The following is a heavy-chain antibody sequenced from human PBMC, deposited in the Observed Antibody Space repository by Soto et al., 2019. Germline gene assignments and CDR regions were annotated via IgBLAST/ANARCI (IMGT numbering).Heavy chain of an antibody. V-gene: IGHV1-69*01. J-gene: IGHJ6*02. CDR3: ARADDSSGYYDHDYGMDV. CDR2: IIPIFGTA. Sequence: QVQLVQSGAEVKQPGSSVKVSCKASGGTFSSYAISWVRQAPGQGREWMGGIIPIFGTANYAQKIQGRVTLTADESTSTAYMELSSLRSEDTAVYYCARADDSSGYYDHDYGMDVWGQGTTVTVSS. D-gene: IGHD3-22*01. CDR1: GGTFSSYA.